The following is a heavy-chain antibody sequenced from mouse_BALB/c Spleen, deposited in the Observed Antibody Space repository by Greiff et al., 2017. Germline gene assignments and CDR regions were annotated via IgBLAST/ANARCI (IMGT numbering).Heavy chain of an antibody. Sequence: VKLMESGAELVRPGSSVKISCKASGYAFSSYWMNWVKQRPGQGLEWIGQIYPGDGDTNYNGKFKGKATLTADKSSSTAYMQLSSLTSEDSAVYFCARQLGLRPAWFAYWGQGTLVTVSA. J-gene: IGHJ3*01. CDR2: IYPGDGDT. CDR1: GYAFSSYW. V-gene: IGHV1-80*01. CDR3: ARQLGLRPAWFAY. D-gene: IGHD3-1*01.